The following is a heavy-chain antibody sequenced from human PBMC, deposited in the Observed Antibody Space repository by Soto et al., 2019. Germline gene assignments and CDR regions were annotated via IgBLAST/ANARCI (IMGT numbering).Heavy chain of an antibody. CDR3: AKDFYYYDSSYGMDV. CDR2: IYYSGST. V-gene: IGHV4-31*03. D-gene: IGHD3-22*01. CDR1: GGSISSGGYY. Sequence: PSETLSLTCTVSGGSISSGGYYWSWIRQHPGKGLEWIGYIYYSGSTSYTPSLKSRVTLSVDTSKNQFSLKLSSVIAADTSLYYCAKDFYYYDSSYGMDVWGQGTTVTVSS. J-gene: IGHJ6*02.